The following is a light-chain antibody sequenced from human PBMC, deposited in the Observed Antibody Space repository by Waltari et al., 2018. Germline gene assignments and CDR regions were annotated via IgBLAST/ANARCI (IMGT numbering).Light chain of an antibody. Sequence: QSALTHPASVSGSPGPSITPSCLGTSRDAGGYNYVPWYPQHPGKVPKLLIYDVSNRPSGVSNRFSGSKSGNTASLTISGLQAEDEADYYCSSYTSISTPVVFGGGTKLTVL. CDR3: SSYTSISTPVV. V-gene: IGLV2-14*03. CDR2: DVS. CDR1: SRDAGGYNY. J-gene: IGLJ2*01.